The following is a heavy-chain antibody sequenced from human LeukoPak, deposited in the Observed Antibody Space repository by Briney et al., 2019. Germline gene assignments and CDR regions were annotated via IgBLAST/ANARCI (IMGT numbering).Heavy chain of an antibody. D-gene: IGHD3-10*01. Sequence: GASVKVSCKASGYTFTGYYMRWVRQAPGQGLEWMGWINPNSGGTNYAQKFQGRVTMTRDTSISTAYMELSRLRSDDTAVYYCARDTYYYGSGSPNENWFDPWGQGTLVTVSS. CDR3: ARDTYYYGSGSPNENWFDP. CDR1: GYTFTGYY. V-gene: IGHV1-2*02. CDR2: INPNSGGT. J-gene: IGHJ5*02.